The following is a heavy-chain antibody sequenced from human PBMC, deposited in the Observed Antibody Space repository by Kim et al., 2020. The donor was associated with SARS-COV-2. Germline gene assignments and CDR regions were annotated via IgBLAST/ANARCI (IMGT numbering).Heavy chain of an antibody. J-gene: IGHJ5*02. Sequence: SETLSLTCTVSGGSISSGSYYWSWIRQPAGKGLEWIGRIYTSGSTNYNPSLKSRVTISVDTSKNQFSLKLSSVTAADTAVYYCARVKDDNWFDPWGQGTLVTVSS. CDR3: ARVKDDNWFDP. CDR1: GGSISSGSYY. CDR2: IYTSGST. V-gene: IGHV4-61*02.